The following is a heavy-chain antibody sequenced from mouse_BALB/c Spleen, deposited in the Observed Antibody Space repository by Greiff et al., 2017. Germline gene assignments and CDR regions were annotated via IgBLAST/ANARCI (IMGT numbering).Heavy chain of an antibody. CDR1: GFTFSSYY. D-gene: IGHD2-1*01. CDR3: ARRSTMGFAY. V-gene: IGHV5-6-2*01. CDR2: INSNGGST. Sequence: EVKLVESGGGLVKLGGSLKLSCAASGFTFSSYYMSWVRQTPEKRLELVAAINSNGGSTYYPDTVKGRFTISRDNAKNTLYLQMSSLKSEDTALYYCARRSTMGFAYWGQGTLVTVSA. J-gene: IGHJ3*01.